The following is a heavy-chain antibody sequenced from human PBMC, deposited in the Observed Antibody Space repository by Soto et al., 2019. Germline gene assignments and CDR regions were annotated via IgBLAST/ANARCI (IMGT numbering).Heavy chain of an antibody. D-gene: IGHD4-17*01. V-gene: IGHV1-18*04. CDR2: ISAYNGNT. Sequence: QVQLVQSGAEVKKPGASVKVSCKASGYTFTSYGISWVRQAPGQGLEWMGWISAYNGNTNYAQKLQGRVTLTTDTSTSTAYMELRSPRSDDTAVYSCAREQDNYGEGHEFDYWGQGTLFTFSS. CDR3: AREQDNYGEGHEFDY. CDR1: GYTFTSYG. J-gene: IGHJ4*02.